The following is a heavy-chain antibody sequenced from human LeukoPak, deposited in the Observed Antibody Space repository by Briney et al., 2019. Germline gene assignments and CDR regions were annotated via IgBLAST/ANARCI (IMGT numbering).Heavy chain of an antibody. CDR2: IYSGGST. CDR1: GFTVSSNY. CDR3: ARNQYLYGSGSYYPPPDV. J-gene: IGHJ6*02. V-gene: IGHV3-53*04. Sequence: GGSLRLSCAASGFTVSSNYMSWVRQAPGKGLEWVSVIYSGGSTYYADSVKGRFTISRHNSKNTLYLQMNSLRAEDTAVYYCARNQYLYGSGSYYPPPDVWGQGTTVTVSS. D-gene: IGHD3-10*01.